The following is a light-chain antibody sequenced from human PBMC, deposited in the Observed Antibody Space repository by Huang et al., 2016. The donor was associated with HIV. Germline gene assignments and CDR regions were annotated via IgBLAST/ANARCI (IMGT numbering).Light chain of an antibody. Sequence: DIQMTQSPSSLSASVGDRVSITCRASQSISSYLAWYQQKPGKAPKLLLYAASRLESGVPSRFSGSGSGTDYTLTISNLQPEDFATYYCQHYYGTLWTFGQGTKVEIK. CDR3: QHYYGTLWT. CDR2: AAS. CDR1: QSISSY. V-gene: IGKV1-NL1*01. J-gene: IGKJ1*01.